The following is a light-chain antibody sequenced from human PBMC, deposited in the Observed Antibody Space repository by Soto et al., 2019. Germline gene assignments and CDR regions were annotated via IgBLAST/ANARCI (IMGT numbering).Light chain of an antibody. CDR2: DVS. CDR3: SSYTSSSTRV. J-gene: IGLJ1*01. CDR1: SSDVGGYNY. Sequence: LTQPASLSGSPGQSITISCTGTSSDVGGYNYVSWYQQHPGKAPKLMIYDVSNRPSGVSNRFSGSKSGNTASLTISGLQAEDEADYYCSSYTSSSTRVFGTGTKVTVL. V-gene: IGLV2-14*01.